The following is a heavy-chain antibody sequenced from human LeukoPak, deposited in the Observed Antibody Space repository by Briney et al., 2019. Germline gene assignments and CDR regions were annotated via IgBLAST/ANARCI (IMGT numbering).Heavy chain of an antibody. D-gene: IGHD3-3*01. CDR2: INPNSGGT. Sequence: RDSVKVSCKASGYTLTGYYMHWVRQAPGQGLEWMGWINPNSGGTNYAQKFQGRVTMTRDTSISTAYMELSRLRSDDTAVYYRARGRNDFWSGYATDYWGQGTLVTVSS. J-gene: IGHJ4*02. CDR3: ARGRNDFWSGYATDY. V-gene: IGHV1-2*02. CDR1: GYTLTGYY.